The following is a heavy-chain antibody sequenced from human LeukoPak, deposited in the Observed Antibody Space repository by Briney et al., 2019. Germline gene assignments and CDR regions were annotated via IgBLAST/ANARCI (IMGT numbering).Heavy chain of an antibody. CDR2: IKQDGSDK. CDR1: GFTFTNYW. V-gene: IGHV3-7*01. CDR3: AIAYYYDSYY. D-gene: IGHD3-22*01. J-gene: IGHJ4*02. Sequence: PGGSLRLSCAASGFTFTNYWMNWVRQAPGKGLEWVANIKQDGSDKYYVDSVKGRFTISRDNAKNSLYPQMNSLRAEDTAVYYCAIAYYYDSYYWGQGTLVTVSS.